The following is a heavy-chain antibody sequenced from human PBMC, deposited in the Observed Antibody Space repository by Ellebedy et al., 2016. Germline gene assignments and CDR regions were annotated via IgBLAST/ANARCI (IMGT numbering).Heavy chain of an antibody. CDR2: INHSGST. J-gene: IGHJ6*02. CDR3: ATSTFIVVVPAAIPFYYYGMDV. V-gene: IGHV4-34*01. CDR1: GGSFSGYY. D-gene: IGHD2-2*01. Sequence: SETLSLTCAVYGGSFSGYYWSWIRQPPGKGLEWIGEINHSGSTNYNPSLKSRVTISVDTSKNQFSLKLSSVTAADTAVYYCATSTFIVVVPAAIPFYYYGMDVWGQGTTVTVSS.